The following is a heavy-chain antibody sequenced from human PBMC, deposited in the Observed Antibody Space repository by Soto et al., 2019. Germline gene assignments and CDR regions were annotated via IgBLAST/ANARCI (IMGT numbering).Heavy chain of an antibody. Sequence: GGSLRLSCSASGFTFSSYAMYCVRQAPGKGLEYVSAISSNGGSTYYADSVKGRFTISRDNSKNTLYLQMSSLRAEDTAVYYCVKDRYDFLYYFDYWGQGTLVTVSS. CDR2: ISSNGGST. V-gene: IGHV3-64D*06. CDR3: VKDRYDFLYYFDY. CDR1: GFTFSSYA. D-gene: IGHD3-3*01. J-gene: IGHJ4*02.